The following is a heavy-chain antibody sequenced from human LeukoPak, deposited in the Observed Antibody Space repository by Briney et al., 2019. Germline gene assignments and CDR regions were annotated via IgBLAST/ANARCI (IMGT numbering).Heavy chain of an antibody. Sequence: PSETLSLTCAVYGGSFSGYYWSWIRQPPGRGLEWIGEINHSGSTNYNPSLKSRVTISVDTSRNQFSLKLNSVTAADTAVYYCAKSNGYGLIDIWGQGTMVTVSS. CDR3: AKSNGYGLIDI. D-gene: IGHD3-10*01. V-gene: IGHV4-34*01. CDR2: INHSGST. CDR1: GGSFSGYY. J-gene: IGHJ3*02.